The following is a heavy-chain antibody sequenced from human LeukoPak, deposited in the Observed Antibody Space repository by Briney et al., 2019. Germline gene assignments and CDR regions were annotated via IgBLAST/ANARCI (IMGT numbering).Heavy chain of an antibody. CDR3: ARYERWSYNAFDI. CDR2: IRQDGSET. CDR1: GSTFSTYW. Sequence: GGSLRLSCAASGSTFSTYWMSWVRQAPGKGLEWVANIRQDGSETYYVDSVKGRFTISRDNAKNSLYLQMNSLRAEDTAVYYCARYERWSYNAFDIWGQGTKVTVSS. J-gene: IGHJ3*02. V-gene: IGHV3-7*01. D-gene: IGHD3-10*01.